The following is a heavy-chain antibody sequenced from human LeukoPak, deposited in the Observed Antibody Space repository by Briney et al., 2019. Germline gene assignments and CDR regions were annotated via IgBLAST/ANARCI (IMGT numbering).Heavy chain of an antibody. J-gene: IGHJ5*02. CDR3: ARIVNGDWFDP. CDR1: GGTFSGYY. CDR2: INDSGST. V-gene: IGHV4-34*01. Sequence: EPSETLSLTCGVYGGTFSGYYWSWIRQPPGKGLEWIGEINDSGSTNYNPSLKSRVTISVDTSQNQFSLKLSSVTASDTAVYYCARIVNGDWFDPWGQGTLVTVSS. D-gene: IGHD2-21*01.